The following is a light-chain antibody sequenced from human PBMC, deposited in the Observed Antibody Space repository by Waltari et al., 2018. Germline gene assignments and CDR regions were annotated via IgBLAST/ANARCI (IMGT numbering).Light chain of an antibody. CDR2: VNSDGSH. CDR1: SGHSSNI. J-gene: IGLJ3*02. V-gene: IGLV4-69*01. Sequence: QLVLTQSPSASASLGASVKLTCTLSSGHSSNIIAWLQQRPERGPRYLMKVNSDGSHSKGDDIPDRFSGSSSGAERYLIISSLQSEDEADYYCETGGHGTWVFGGGTKLTVL. CDR3: ETGGHGTWV.